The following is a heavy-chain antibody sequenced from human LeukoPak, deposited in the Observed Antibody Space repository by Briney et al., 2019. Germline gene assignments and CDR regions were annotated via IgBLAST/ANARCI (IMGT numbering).Heavy chain of an antibody. CDR3: AKIIGVVPAAGSFDY. V-gene: IGHV3-30*04. CDR1: GFTFSSYA. D-gene: IGHD2-2*01. J-gene: IGHJ4*02. CDR2: ISYDGSNK. Sequence: PGGSLRLSCAASGFTFSSYAMHWVRQAPGKGLEWVAVISYDGSNKYYADSVKGRFTISRDNSKNTLYLQMNSLRAEDTAVYYCAKIIGVVPAAGSFDYWGQGTLVTVSS.